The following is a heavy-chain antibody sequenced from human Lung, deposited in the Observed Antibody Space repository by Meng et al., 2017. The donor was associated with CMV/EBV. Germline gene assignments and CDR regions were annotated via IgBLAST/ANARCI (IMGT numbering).Heavy chain of an antibody. CDR1: GGSISSSSYY. V-gene: IGHV4-39*07. D-gene: IGHD2-2*01. J-gene: IGHJ4*02. CDR2: IYYSGST. CDR3: ARDRDCSSTSCYDSVF. Sequence: ETLSLTCTVSGGSISSSSYYWGWIRQPPGKGLEWIGSIYYSGSTYYNPSLKSRVTISVDTSKNQFSLKLSSVTAADTAVYYCARDRDCSSTSCYDSVFWGQGTXVTVSS.